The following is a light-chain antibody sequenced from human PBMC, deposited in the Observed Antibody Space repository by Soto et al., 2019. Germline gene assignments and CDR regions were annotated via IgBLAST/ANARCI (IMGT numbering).Light chain of an antibody. Sequence: EIVLTQSPGTLSLSPGERATLSLRASQCVNSLYLAWYQQKPGQAPRLLIYGASSRATGIPDRFSGSWSGTDFSLTISRLEPEYFAVYYWQQYGSSPPLTFGGGTKVEI. J-gene: IGKJ4*01. CDR1: QCVNSLY. V-gene: IGKV3-20*01. CDR3: QQYGSSPPLT. CDR2: GAS.